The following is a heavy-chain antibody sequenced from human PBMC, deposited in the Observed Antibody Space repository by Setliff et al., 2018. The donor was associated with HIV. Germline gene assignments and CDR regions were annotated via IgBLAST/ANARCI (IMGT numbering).Heavy chain of an antibody. J-gene: IGHJ5*02. V-gene: IGHV4-38-2*02. Sequence: ATLSLTCIVSGYSISSGYYWSWIRQPPGKGLEWIGSIYYSGSTNYNPSLMSRVTISVETTKNQFSQRLSAVTAADTAVYYWARAYYYGSGSSFDPWGQGTLVTVSS. CDR3: ARAYYYGSGSSFDP. CDR1: GYSISSGYY. D-gene: IGHD3-10*01. CDR2: IYYSGST.